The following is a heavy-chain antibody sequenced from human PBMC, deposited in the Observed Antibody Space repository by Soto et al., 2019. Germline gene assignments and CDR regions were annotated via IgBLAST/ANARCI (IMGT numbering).Heavy chain of an antibody. CDR3: AASIFYYGMDV. CDR1: GYTFTNYW. V-gene: IGHV5-51*01. Sequence: PRESLKISCKGSGYTFTNYWIGWVRQMPGKGLEWMGIIYPGDPDTKYNPSFQGQVTISADKSITTTYLQWSSLKASDTAIYYCAASIFYYGMDVWGQGTTVTVSS. CDR2: IYPGDPDT. J-gene: IGHJ6*02.